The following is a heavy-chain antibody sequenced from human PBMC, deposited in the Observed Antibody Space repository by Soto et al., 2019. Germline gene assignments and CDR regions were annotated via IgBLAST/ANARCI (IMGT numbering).Heavy chain of an antibody. CDR3: PRINTGPNNRGTAFEY. CDR1: GGFVRSDDHY. Sequence: PSETLSLTCAVSGGFVRSDDHYWGWIRQPPGRGLEWIGSILYTGSSYYNPSLKSRVSMSVDTSRNLFSLNLTSVTAADTARYYCPRINTGPNNRGTAFEYWGQGTQVTVSA. D-gene: IGHD1-1*01. V-gene: IGHV4-39*02. CDR2: ILYTGSS. J-gene: IGHJ4*02.